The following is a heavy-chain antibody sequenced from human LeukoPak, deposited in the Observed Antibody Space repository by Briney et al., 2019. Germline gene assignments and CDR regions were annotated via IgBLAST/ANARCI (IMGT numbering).Heavy chain of an antibody. CDR1: GGSISSYY. Sequence: SETLSLTCTVSGGSISSYYWSWIRQSPGKGLEWIGYIYYSGSTNYNPSLKSRVTISVDTSKSQFSLKLSSVTAADTAVYYCATVFSTGTAIFSFSPWGQGTLVTVSS. V-gene: IGHV4-59*01. D-gene: IGHD1/OR15-1a*01. J-gene: IGHJ5*02. CDR2: IYYSGST. CDR3: ATVFSTGTAIFSFSP.